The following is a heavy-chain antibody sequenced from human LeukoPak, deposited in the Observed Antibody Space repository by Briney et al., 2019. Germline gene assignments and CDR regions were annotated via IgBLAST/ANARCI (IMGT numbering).Heavy chain of an antibody. Sequence: SETLSLTCTVSGGSITSYFYIWVRQPPGKGLEWIGYIYYSGNTNSNPSLKSRVTISLDTSKNQLSLKLSSVAAADTAVYYCARARDFSSSSGRAYYFDYWGQGTLVTVSS. CDR3: ARARDFSSSSGRAYYFDY. V-gene: IGHV4-59*01. CDR1: GGSITSYF. D-gene: IGHD6-6*01. CDR2: IYYSGNT. J-gene: IGHJ4*02.